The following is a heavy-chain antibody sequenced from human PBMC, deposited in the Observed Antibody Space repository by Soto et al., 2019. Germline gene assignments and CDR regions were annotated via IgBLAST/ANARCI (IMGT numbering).Heavy chain of an antibody. J-gene: IGHJ5*02. CDR1: GYSFTTYD. D-gene: IGHD3-3*01. CDR2: ISPYNGNT. Sequence: ASVKVSCKASGYSFTTYDISWLRQAPGQGLEWMGRISPYNGNTNYAQNFQDRVTMTADTSSSTAYMELRGLRSDDTAIYYCATSYDSGFDPWGQGTLVTVSS. V-gene: IGHV1-18*04. CDR3: ATSYDSGFDP.